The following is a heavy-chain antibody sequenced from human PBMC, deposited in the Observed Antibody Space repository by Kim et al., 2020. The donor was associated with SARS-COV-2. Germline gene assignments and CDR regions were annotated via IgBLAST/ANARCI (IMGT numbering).Heavy chain of an antibody. Sequence: ASVKVSCKASGYTFTGYYMHWVRQAPGQGLEWMGRINPNSGGTNYAQKFQGRVTMTRDTSISTAYMELSRLRSDDTAVYYCASVRIAAGGESDYWGQGTLVTVSS. CDR3: ASVRIAAGGESDY. D-gene: IGHD6-6*01. V-gene: IGHV1-2*06. CDR2: INPNSGGT. CDR1: GYTFTGYY. J-gene: IGHJ4*02.